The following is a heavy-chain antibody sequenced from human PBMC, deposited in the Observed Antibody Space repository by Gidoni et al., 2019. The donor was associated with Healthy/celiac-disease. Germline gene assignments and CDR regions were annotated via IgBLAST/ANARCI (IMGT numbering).Heavy chain of an antibody. Sequence: EVQLVESGGGLVKPGGSLRLSCAASGFTFSRYSMNWVRQAPGKGLEWVSSISSSSSYIYYADSVKGRCTISRDNAKNSLYLQMNSLRAEDTAVYYCARASIPPVAGTTRATYYYGMDVWGQGTTVTVSS. D-gene: IGHD6-19*01. CDR1: GFTFSRYS. V-gene: IGHV3-21*01. J-gene: IGHJ6*02. CDR2: ISSSSSYI. CDR3: ARASIPPVAGTTRATYYYGMDV.